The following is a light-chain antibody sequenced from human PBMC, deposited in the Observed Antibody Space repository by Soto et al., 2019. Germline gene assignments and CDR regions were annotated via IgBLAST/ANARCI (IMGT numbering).Light chain of an antibody. CDR2: GAS. V-gene: IGKV3D-15*01. J-gene: IGKJ4*01. Sequence: DIVLTQSPGTLSLSPGERATLSCRASQSVSSNLAWYQQKPGQAPRLLIYGASSRATGIPDRFSGSGSGTDFTLTISSLQSEDFAVYYCQQYNNWPPVTFGGGTKLEIK. CDR3: QQYNNWPPVT. CDR1: QSVSSN.